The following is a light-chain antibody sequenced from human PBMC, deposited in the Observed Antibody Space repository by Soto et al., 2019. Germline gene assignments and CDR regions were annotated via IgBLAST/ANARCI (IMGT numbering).Light chain of an antibody. CDR2: AAS. CDR1: QSISSW. J-gene: IGKJ5*01. CDR3: QQANSFPIT. Sequence: DIQMTQSPSTLSASVGDRVTITCRASQSISSWLAWYQQKLGKAPKLLIYAASSLQSGVPPRFSGSGSGTDFTLTISSLQPEDFATYFCQQANSFPITFGQGTRLEI. V-gene: IGKV1-12*01.